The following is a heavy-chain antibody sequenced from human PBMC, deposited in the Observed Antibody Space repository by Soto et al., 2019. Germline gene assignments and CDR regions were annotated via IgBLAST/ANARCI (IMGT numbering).Heavy chain of an antibody. V-gene: IGHV2-5*02. CDR1: AFSLSTGGVD. D-gene: IGHD2-21*02. CDR2: IYWDDDK. CDR3: IQSRCGGDCLQSYASYYYYGMDV. Sequence: GSGPTLVNPTQTLTLTCTFSAFSLSTGGVDVGWIRQPPGKALEGLALIYWDDDKRYSPSLRSRLTITKDTSKNQVVLTMTNMDPVDTATYYCIQSRCGGDCLQSYASYYYYGMDVWGQGTTVTVSS. J-gene: IGHJ6*02.